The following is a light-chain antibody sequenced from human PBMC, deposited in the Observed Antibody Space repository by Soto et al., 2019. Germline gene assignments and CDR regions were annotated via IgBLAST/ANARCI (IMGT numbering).Light chain of an antibody. Sequence: QSVLTQPPSVSAAPGQKVTISCSGSNFNVGNNLLSWYQQFPGAAPKLLIYDNNKRPSGIPARFSGSKSGTSGTLDITGLQTGDEADYYCGTWDSRLSGVVFGGGTKVTVL. CDR3: GTWDSRLSGVV. CDR1: NFNVGNNL. V-gene: IGLV1-51*01. J-gene: IGLJ2*01. CDR2: DNN.